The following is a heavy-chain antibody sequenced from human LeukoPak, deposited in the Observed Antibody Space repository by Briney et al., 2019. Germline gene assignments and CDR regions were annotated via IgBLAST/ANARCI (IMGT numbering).Heavy chain of an antibody. CDR1: GYTFADYA. Sequence: ASVKVSCKASGYTFADYAIHWVRQAPGQRLEWMGWINAGNGNTKYSQEFQGRVIITRDTFARTVYMELSSLRSEDMAVYYCARAPKYSGYDMDYWGQGTLVTVSS. CDR2: INAGNGNT. V-gene: IGHV1-3*03. J-gene: IGHJ4*02. D-gene: IGHD5-12*01. CDR3: ARAPKYSGYDMDY.